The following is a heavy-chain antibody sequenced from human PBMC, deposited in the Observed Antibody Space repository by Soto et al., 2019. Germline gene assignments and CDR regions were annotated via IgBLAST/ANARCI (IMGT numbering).Heavy chain of an antibody. V-gene: IGHV3-53*01. Sequence: GGSLRLSCAASGFTVSSNYMSWVRQAPGKGLEWVSVIYSGGSTYYADSVKGRFTISRDNSKNTLYLQMNSLRAEDTAVYYCARDGYSSGWYGTTEYFQHWGQGTLVTVSS. CDR1: GFTVSSNY. CDR3: ARDGYSSGWYGTTEYFQH. J-gene: IGHJ1*01. CDR2: IYSGGST. D-gene: IGHD6-19*01.